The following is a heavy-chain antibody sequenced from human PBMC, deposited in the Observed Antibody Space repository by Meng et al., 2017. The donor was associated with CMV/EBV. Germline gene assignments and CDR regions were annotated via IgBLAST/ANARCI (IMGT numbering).Heavy chain of an antibody. CDR2: IKQDGSEK. CDR3: ARAPGLWSGYFSP. J-gene: IGHJ5*02. CDR1: GFTFSSYW. V-gene: IGHV3-7*01. D-gene: IGHD3-3*01. Sequence: GESLKISCAASGFTFSSYWMSWVRQAPGKGLEWVANIKQDGSEKYYVDSVEGRFTISRDNAKNSLYLQMNSLRAEDTAVYYCARAPGLWSGYFSPWGQGTLVTVSS.